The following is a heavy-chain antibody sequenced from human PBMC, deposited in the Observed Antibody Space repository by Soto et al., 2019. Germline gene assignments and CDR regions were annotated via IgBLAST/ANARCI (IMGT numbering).Heavy chain of an antibody. CDR3: ARGSDARRRFYYYDSSGPHNHYYGMDV. J-gene: IGHJ6*02. CDR1: GGTFSSYA. Sequence: SVKVSCKASGGTFSSYAISWVRQAPGQGLEWMGGIIPIFGTANYAQKFQGRVTITANESTSTAYMELSSLRSEDTAVYYCARGSDARRRFYYYDSSGPHNHYYGMDVWGQGTTVTVSS. CDR2: IIPIFGTA. D-gene: IGHD3-22*01. V-gene: IGHV1-69*13.